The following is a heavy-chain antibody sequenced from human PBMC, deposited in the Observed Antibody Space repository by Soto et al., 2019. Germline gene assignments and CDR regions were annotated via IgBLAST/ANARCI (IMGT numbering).Heavy chain of an antibody. D-gene: IGHD4-17*01. V-gene: IGHV4-61*08. CDR3: ARHYGDDYGDLNDAFDI. CDR1: GGSISGGVHS. J-gene: IGHJ3*02. CDR2: IYYSGST. Sequence: SETLSLTCTVSGGSISGGVHSWSWIRQPPGKGLEWIGCIYYSGSTNYNPSLKSRVTISADASKKQFSLKLSYVTAADTAVYYCARHYGDDYGDLNDAFDIWGQGTMVTVSS.